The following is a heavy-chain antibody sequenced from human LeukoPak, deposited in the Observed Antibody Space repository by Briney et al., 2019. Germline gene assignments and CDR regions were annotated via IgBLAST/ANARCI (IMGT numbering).Heavy chain of an antibody. CDR1: RFTLSTYW. V-gene: IGHV3-7*03. CDR2: IKQDGSQE. Sequence: PGGSLRLSCAASRFTLSTYWMSWVRQAPGKGLEWVAHIKQDGSQEYYVDSVKGRFTISRDSAKNSLYLQMNSLRAEDTAVYYCATLYYYDSSGYSRPHDAFDIWGQGTMVTVSS. J-gene: IGHJ3*02. D-gene: IGHD3-22*01. CDR3: ATLYYYDSSGYSRPHDAFDI.